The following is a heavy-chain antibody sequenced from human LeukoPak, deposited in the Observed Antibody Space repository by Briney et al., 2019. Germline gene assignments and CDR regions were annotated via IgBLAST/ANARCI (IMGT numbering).Heavy chain of an antibody. Sequence: ASVKVSCKASGYTFPRYGISWVRQAPGQGLEWMAWISAYNGNTDYAQKLQGRVTMTTDTSTSTAYMELRSLRSDDTAVYYCARVLVIKEPADSFQHWGQGTLVTVSS. CDR1: GYTFPRYG. D-gene: IGHD3-22*01. J-gene: IGHJ1*01. V-gene: IGHV1-18*01. CDR2: ISAYNGNT. CDR3: ARVLVIKEPADSFQH.